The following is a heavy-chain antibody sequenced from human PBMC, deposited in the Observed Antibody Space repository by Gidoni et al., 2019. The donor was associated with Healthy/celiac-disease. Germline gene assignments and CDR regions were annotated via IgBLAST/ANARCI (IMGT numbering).Heavy chain of an antibody. CDR3: AKERSIFDY. CDR1: GFTFSSYA. CDR2: ISGSGGST. J-gene: IGHJ4*02. V-gene: IGHV3-23*01. D-gene: IGHD6-6*01. Sequence: EGQLLESGGGWVQPGGCLRISRPAAGFTFSSYAMSWVRQAPGKGLEWVSAISGSGGSTYYADSVKGRFTISRDNSKNTLYLQMNSLRAEDTAVYYCAKERSIFDYWGQGTLVTVSS.